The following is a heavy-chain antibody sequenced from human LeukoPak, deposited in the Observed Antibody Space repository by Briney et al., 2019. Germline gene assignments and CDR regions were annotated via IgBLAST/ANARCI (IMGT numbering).Heavy chain of an antibody. Sequence: GGSLRLSCAASGFTFSSSAMSWVRQVPGKGLEWVSGISASGGSTSYADSVRGRFTISRDNSKNTLYLQMNSLRAEDTAVYYCARTPEVLLWFGESNYYYYGMGVWGQGTTVTVSS. V-gene: IGHV3-23*01. J-gene: IGHJ6*02. D-gene: IGHD3-10*01. CDR2: ISASGGST. CDR1: GFTFSSSA. CDR3: ARTPEVLLWFGESNYYYYGMGV.